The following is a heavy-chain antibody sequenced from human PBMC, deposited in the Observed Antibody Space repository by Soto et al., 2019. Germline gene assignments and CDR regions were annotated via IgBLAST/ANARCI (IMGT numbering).Heavy chain of an antibody. D-gene: IGHD3-10*01. CDR1: GFIVSSNY. J-gene: IGHJ5*02. V-gene: IGHV3-53*02. CDR3: ARGGLGTMIRGAFDP. Sequence: EEQLVETGGGLIQPGGSLRLSCAASGFIVSSNYMSWVRQAPGKGLEWVSVLYSGGSTYYADSVKGRFTISRDNSKNTLYLQMKRLTVEDTALYYCARGGLGTMIRGAFDPWGQGTLVTVSS. CDR2: LYSGGST.